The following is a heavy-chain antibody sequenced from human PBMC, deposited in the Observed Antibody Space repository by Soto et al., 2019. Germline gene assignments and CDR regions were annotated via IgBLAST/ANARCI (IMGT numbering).Heavy chain of an antibody. D-gene: IGHD6-25*01. Sequence: EVRLVQSGGGLVQPGVSLRLSCAASLFIVSDNYMSWVRQAPGKGLEWVSLIYSGGGTDYAESVKGRFTISRDNSKNTLYLQMNSLKAADTGIDYCASRMSTATYWGQGTVVTVSS. J-gene: IGHJ4*02. CDR3: ASRMSTATY. CDR2: IYSGGGT. V-gene: IGHV3-66*01. CDR1: LFIVSDNY.